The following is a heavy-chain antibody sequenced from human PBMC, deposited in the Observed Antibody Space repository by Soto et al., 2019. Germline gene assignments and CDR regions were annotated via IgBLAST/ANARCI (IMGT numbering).Heavy chain of an antibody. V-gene: IGHV4-39*01. Sequence: XTLSLTCTLSGPSLSSYYWGWIRPPPGRGLEWIVSIYYSGSTYYNPALKSRVTISVDTSKNQFSLKLSSVTAAVTAGYYCARHTPAISSSDHWGQETLVTVS. CDR1: GPSLSSYY. CDR3: ARHTPAISSSDH. CDR2: IYYSGST. J-gene: IGHJ4*02. D-gene: IGHD6-6*01.